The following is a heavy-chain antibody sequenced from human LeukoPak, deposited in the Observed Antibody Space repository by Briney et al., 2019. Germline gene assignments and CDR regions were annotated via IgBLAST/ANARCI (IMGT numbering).Heavy chain of an antibody. V-gene: IGHV3-23*01. J-gene: IGHJ4*02. Sequence: GGSLRLSCAASGFTFSTYAMNWVRQAPGKGLEWVSGISGSGGSTYYADSVKGRFTISRDNSKNTLYLQMNSLRAEDTAVYYCAKILTGTSGYPSDYWGQGTLVTVSS. CDR2: ISGSGGST. CDR1: GFTFSTYA. CDR3: AKILTGTSGYPSDY. D-gene: IGHD3-22*01.